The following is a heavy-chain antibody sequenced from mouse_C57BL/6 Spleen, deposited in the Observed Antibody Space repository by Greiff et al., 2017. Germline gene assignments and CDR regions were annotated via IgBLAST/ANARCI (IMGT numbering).Heavy chain of an antibody. D-gene: IGHD1-1*01. V-gene: IGHV1-52*01. CDR2: IDPSDSET. CDR1: GYTFTSYW. CDR3: ARRGIYGPTLYFDY. J-gene: IGHJ2*01. Sequence: QVQLQQPGAELVRPGSSVKLSCKASGYTFTSYWMHWVKQRPIQGLEWIGNIDPSDSETHYNQKFKDKATLTVDKSSSTAYMQLSSLTSEDSAVYYCARRGIYGPTLYFDYWGQGTTLTVSS.